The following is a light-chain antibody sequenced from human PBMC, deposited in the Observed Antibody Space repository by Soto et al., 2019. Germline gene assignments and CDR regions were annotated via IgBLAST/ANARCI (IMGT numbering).Light chain of an antibody. CDR3: QQSYSTPRT. CDR1: QSISSY. V-gene: IGKV1-39*01. CDR2: AAS. Sequence: DIQMTQSPSSLSASVGDRVTITCRASQSISSYLNWYQQKPGKAPKLLIYAASSLQSGVPSRFSGSGSGTDFTLTISSLQPEDCATYHCQQSYSTPRTFGQGTKVEIK. J-gene: IGKJ1*01.